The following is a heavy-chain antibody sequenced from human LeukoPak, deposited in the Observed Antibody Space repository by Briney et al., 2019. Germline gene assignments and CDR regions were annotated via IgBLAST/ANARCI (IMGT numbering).Heavy chain of an antibody. V-gene: IGHV3-21*01. Sequence: PGGSLRLSCAASGFTFSSCGFNWVRQAPGKGLEWVSSIGPTGTDRYYADSVRGRFTIPRDNAKNSMYLQMDSLRDEDTAVYYCATETIGRHYDYWGQGTLLTVS. D-gene: IGHD1-14*01. CDR3: ATETIGRHYDY. CDR1: GFTFSSCG. J-gene: IGHJ4*02. CDR2: IGPTGTDR.